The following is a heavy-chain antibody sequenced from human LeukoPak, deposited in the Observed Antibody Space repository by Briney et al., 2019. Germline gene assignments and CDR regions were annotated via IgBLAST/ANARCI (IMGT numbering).Heavy chain of an antibody. CDR3: AREGSPFYYYYMDV. V-gene: IGHV1-18*01. Sequence: GASVKVSCKASGYTFTSYGISWVRQAPGQGLEWMGWISTYNGNTNYAQKLQGRVTMTTDTSTSIAYMELRSLRSDDTAVYYCAREGSPFYYYYMDVWAKGPRSPSP. J-gene: IGHJ6*03. D-gene: IGHD2-15*01. CDR1: GYTFTSYG. CDR2: ISTYNGNT.